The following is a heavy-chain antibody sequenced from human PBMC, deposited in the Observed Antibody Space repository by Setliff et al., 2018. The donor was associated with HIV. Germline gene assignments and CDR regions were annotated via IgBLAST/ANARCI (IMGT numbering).Heavy chain of an antibody. Sequence: ASVKVSCKVSGYTLAKLSMHWVRQAPGKGLEWMGGFDPELGETFFAQRFQGRITMTGDTSADTAYMELRSLRSDDTATYYCAIDNRGGVGAPYYFDYWGQGARVTVSS. V-gene: IGHV1-24*01. D-gene: IGHD1-26*01. CDR1: GYTLAKLS. CDR2: FDPELGET. CDR3: AIDNRGGVGAPYYFDY. J-gene: IGHJ4*02.